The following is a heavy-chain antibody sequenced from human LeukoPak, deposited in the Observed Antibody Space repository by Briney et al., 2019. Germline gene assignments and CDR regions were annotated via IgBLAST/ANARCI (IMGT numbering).Heavy chain of an antibody. J-gene: IGHJ6*02. V-gene: IGHV3-9*01. D-gene: IGHD2-15*01. Sequence: GGSLRLSCAASGFTFDDYAMHWVRHAPGKGLEWVSSINWNSGSIGYADSVKGRFTISRDNAKSSLYLQMNSLRAEDTALYYCAKATRYCSGGSCYIDYYYGMDVWGQGTTVTVSS. CDR3: AKATRYCSGGSCYIDYYYGMDV. CDR1: GFTFDDYA. CDR2: INWNSGSI.